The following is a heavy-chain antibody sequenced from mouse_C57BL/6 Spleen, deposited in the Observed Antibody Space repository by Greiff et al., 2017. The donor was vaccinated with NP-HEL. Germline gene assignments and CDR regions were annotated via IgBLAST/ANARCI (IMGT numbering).Heavy chain of an antibody. CDR2: ISYSGST. Sequence: VQLQQSGPGMVKPSQSLSLTCTVTGYSITSGYDWHWIRHFPGNKLEWMGYISYSGSTNYNPSLKSRISITHDTSKNHFFLKLNSVTTEDTATYYCARGAVYSWFAYWGQGTLVTVSA. V-gene: IGHV3-1*01. CDR1: GYSITSGYD. J-gene: IGHJ3*01. D-gene: IGHD3-3*01. CDR3: ARGAVYSWFAY.